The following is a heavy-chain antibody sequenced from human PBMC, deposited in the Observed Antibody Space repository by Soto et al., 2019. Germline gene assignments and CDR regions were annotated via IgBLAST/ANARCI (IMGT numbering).Heavy chain of an antibody. Sequence: ASVKVSCKASGYTFTSYYMHWVRQAPGQGLEWMGIINPSGGSTSYAQKFQGRVTMTRDTSTSTVYMELSSLRSEDTAVYYCASEDPGSHSGFYYYYMDVWGKGTTVTVSS. V-gene: IGHV1-46*03. D-gene: IGHD1-1*01. CDR2: INPSGGST. CDR3: ASEDPGSHSGFYYYYMDV. J-gene: IGHJ6*03. CDR1: GYTFTSYY.